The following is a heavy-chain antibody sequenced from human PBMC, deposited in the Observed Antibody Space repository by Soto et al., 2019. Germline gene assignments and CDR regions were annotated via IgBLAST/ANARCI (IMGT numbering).Heavy chain of an antibody. CDR3: ARGYPTVFSSGQDGDAFDI. D-gene: IGHD3-22*01. CDR1: GGTFSSYA. J-gene: IGHJ3*02. Sequence: ASVKVSCKASGGTFSSYAISWVRQAPGKGLEWMGGIIPIFGTANYAQKFQGRVTITADESTSTAYMELSSLRSEDTAVYYCARGYPTVFSSGQDGDAFDIWGQGTMVTVSS. CDR2: IIPIFGTA. V-gene: IGHV1-69*13.